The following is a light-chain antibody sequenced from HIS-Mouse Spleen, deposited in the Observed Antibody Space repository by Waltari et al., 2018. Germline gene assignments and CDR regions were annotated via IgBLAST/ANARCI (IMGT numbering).Light chain of an antibody. Sequence: QSVLTQPPSASGTPGQRVTISCSGSSSNIGSNYVYWYQQLPGTAPKLLIYRNNQRTSGDLDRFSGSKSGTSASLAISGLRSEDEADYDCAAWDDSLSGHVVFGRGTKLTVL. V-gene: IGLV1-47*01. J-gene: IGLJ2*01. CDR2: RNN. CDR1: SSNIGSNY. CDR3: AAWDDSLSGHVV.